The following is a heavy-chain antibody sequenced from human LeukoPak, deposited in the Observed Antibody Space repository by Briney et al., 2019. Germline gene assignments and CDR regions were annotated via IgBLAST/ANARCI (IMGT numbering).Heavy chain of an antibody. V-gene: IGHV3-53*01. J-gene: IGHJ4*02. CDR3: AKDEATSGGGLAS. CDR1: GFSASGTH. D-gene: IGHD3-16*01. CDR2: MYTGGTT. Sequence: PGGSLRLSCAASGFSASGTHMSWVRQAPGKGLECVSAMYTGGTTYYADSVQGRFTIYRDNSKNTLYLQMNSLRAEDTAVYYCAKDEATSGGGLASWGQGTLVSVSS.